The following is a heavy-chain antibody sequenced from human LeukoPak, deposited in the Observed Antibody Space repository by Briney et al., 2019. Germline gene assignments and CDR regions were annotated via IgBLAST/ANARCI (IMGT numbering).Heavy chain of an antibody. J-gene: IGHJ5*02. V-gene: IGHV1-69*13. CDR1: GYTLTELS. CDR3: ARSTRNWFDP. CDR2: IIPIFGTA. Sequence: SVKVSCKVSGYTLTELSMHWVRQAPGQGLEWMGGIIPIFGTANYAQKFQGRVAITADESTSTAYMELSSLRSEDTAVYYCARSTRNWFDPWGQGTLVTVSS.